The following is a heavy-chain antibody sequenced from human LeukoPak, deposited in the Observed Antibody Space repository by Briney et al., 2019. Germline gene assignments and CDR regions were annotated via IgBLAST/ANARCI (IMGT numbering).Heavy chain of an antibody. CDR2: ISAYNGNT. Sequence: ASVKVSCKASGSTFTSYGISWVRQAPGQGLEWMGWISAYNGNTNYAQKLQGRVTMTTDTATSTAYMELRSLRSDDTAVYYCARIRDGYNDAYDIWGQGTMVTVSS. V-gene: IGHV1-18*01. CDR1: GSTFTSYG. D-gene: IGHD5-24*01. CDR3: ARIRDGYNDAYDI. J-gene: IGHJ3*02.